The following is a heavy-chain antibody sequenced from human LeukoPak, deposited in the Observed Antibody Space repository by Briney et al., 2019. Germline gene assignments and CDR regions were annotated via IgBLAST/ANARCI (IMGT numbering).Heavy chain of an antibody. D-gene: IGHD3-10*01. CDR2: ITGGGDGT. V-gene: IGHV3-23*01. Sequence: PGGSLRLSCAASGFTFSSYAMMWVRQSPEKGLEWVSSITGGGDGTYYADSVRGRFTISRDNSKKTLYLKMNSLRAEDTAVYFCVKGFVHPTYYFEYWGQGTLVTVSS. CDR3: VKGFVHPTYYFEY. J-gene: IGHJ4*02. CDR1: GFTFSSYA.